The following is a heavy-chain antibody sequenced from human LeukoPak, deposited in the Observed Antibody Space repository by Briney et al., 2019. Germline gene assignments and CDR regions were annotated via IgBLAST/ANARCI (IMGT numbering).Heavy chain of an antibody. D-gene: IGHD2-15*01. J-gene: IGHJ1*01. Sequence: ASVKVSCKVSGYTLTELSMHWVRQAPGKGLEWMGGFDPEDGETIYAQKFQGRVTMTEDTSTDTAYMELSSLRSEDTAVYCCATDLKYCSGGSCYPTEYFQHWGQGTLVTVSS. V-gene: IGHV1-24*01. CDR2: FDPEDGET. CDR1: GYTLTELS. CDR3: ATDLKYCSGGSCYPTEYFQH.